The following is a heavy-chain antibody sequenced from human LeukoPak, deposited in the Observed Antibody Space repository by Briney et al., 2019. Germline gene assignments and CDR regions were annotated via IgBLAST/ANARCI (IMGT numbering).Heavy chain of an antibody. V-gene: IGHV4-31*03. CDR2: IYYSGST. Sequence: SQTLSLTCTVSGGSISSGVYYWSWIRQHPGKGLEWIGYIYYSGSTYYNPSLKSRVTISVDTSKNQFSLKLSSVTAADTAVYYCAREGRGIAAARYFDYWGQGTLVTVSS. CDR3: AREGRGIAAARYFDY. J-gene: IGHJ4*02. CDR1: GGSISSGVYY. D-gene: IGHD6-13*01.